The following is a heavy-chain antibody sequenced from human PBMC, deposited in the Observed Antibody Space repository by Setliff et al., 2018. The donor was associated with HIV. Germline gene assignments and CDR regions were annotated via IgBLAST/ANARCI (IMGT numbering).Heavy chain of an antibody. D-gene: IGHD3-3*01. J-gene: IGHJ3*02. Sequence: SETLSLTCTVSGGSISSHYWSWIRQPPGKGLEWIGYIYYSGSTSNNPSLKSRVAISVDTSKNQFSLRLSSVTAADTAVYYCARYYDFWSGFHAFDIWGQGTMVTVS. CDR3: ARYYDFWSGFHAFDI. CDR2: IYYSGST. V-gene: IGHV4-59*11. CDR1: GGSISSHY.